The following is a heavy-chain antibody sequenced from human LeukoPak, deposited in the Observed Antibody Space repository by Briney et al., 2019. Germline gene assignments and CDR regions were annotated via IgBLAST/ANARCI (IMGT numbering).Heavy chain of an antibody. CDR2: ISAYSGNT. D-gene: IGHD4-17*01. Sequence: GASVTVSFKSSVYTFTSYGISWVRQAPGQGLEWMGWISAYSGNTNYAQKLQGRVTITTDTSTSTAYMELRSLRSDDTAVYYCARSGDYVYFQHWGQGTLVTVSS. CDR3: ARSGDYVYFQH. CDR1: VYTFTSYG. V-gene: IGHV1-18*01. J-gene: IGHJ1*01.